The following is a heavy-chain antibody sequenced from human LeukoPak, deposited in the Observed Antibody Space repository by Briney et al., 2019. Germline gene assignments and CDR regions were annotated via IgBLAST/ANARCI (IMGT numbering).Heavy chain of an antibody. V-gene: IGHV3-21*01. Sequence: GGSPRLSCAASGFTFSSYSMNWVRQAPGKGLEWVSSISSSSSYIYYADSVKGRFTISRDNAKNSLYLQMNSLRAEDTAVYYCARVVQQLWVYYYYYYMDVWGKGTTVTVSS. J-gene: IGHJ6*03. CDR2: ISSSSSYI. D-gene: IGHD6-13*01. CDR3: ARVVQQLWVYYYYYYMDV. CDR1: GFTFSSYS.